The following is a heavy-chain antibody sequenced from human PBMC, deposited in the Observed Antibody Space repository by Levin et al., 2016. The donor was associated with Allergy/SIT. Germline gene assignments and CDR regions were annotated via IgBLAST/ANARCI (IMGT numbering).Heavy chain of an antibody. CDR1: GFTCSSYT. CDR3: ARDKLYCSGDSCYLASSFDY. Sequence: GGSLRLSCAASGFTCSSYTMNWVRQAPGKGLEWVSSISSRGSYTYYADSVRGRFTISRDNARNSLYLQMNSLRAEDTAVYYCARDKLYCSGDSCYLASSFDYWGQGTLVAVSS. J-gene: IGHJ4*02. D-gene: IGHD2-15*01. CDR2: ISSRGSYT. V-gene: IGHV3-21*04.